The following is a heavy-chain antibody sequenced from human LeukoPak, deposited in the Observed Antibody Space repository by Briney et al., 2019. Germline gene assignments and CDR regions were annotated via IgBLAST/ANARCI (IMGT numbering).Heavy chain of an antibody. CDR2: MRDTVNT. D-gene: IGHD5-18*01. CDR3: ATIKRGNIYGYFDF. CDR1: DVSISSHY. V-gene: IGHV4-59*11. J-gene: IGHJ4*02. Sequence: PSETLSLTCSVSDVSISSHYWSWLRQPPGKGLEWIAYMRDTVNTKDDPSFKSRLTLSADTSKNQFSLRLSSVTAADSAVYYCATIKRGNIYGYFDFWGQGILVTVSS.